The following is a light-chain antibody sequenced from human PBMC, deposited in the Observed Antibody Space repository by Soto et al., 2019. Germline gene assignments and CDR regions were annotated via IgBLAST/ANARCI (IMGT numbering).Light chain of an antibody. V-gene: IGLV2-14*01. CDR2: EVS. J-gene: IGLJ3*02. CDR1: SSDVGGYNY. CDR3: SSYTSSSTRV. Sequence: QSALTQPASVSGSTGQSITISCTGTSSDVGGYNYVSWYQQHPGKAPKLMIYEVSNRPSGVSNRFSGSKSGNTASLTISGLQAEYEADYYCSSYTSSSTRVFGGGTTLTVL.